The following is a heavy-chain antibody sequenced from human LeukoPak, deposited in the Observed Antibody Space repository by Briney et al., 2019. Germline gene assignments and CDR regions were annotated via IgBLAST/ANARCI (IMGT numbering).Heavy chain of an antibody. J-gene: IGHJ4*02. Sequence: GASVKVSCKTSGYSFSDYGISWWRQAPGQGLEWVGWISAFNYIIEYAQKFQGRVTRTQDTATSTAYMELRSLTSDDTAVFYCTRGSSISAQGDTWGQGTLVSVSS. D-gene: IGHD3-16*01. CDR1: GYSFSDYG. CDR2: ISAFNYII. V-gene: IGHV1-18*01. CDR3: TRGSSISAQGDT.